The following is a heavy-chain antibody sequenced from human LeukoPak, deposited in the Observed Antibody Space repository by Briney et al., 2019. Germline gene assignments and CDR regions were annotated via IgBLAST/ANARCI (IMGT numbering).Heavy chain of an antibody. CDR1: GGSISSNNW. J-gene: IGHJ4*02. D-gene: IGHD3-10*01. CDR3: ARGRGYYGSGSYYSPLFDY. Sequence: SGTLSLTCAVSGGSISSNNWWGWVRQPPGKGLEWIGEIYHSGSPNYNPSLKSRVTISVDTSKNQFSLKLSSVTAADTAVYYCARGRGYYGSGSYYSPLFDYWGQGTLVTVSS. CDR2: IYHSGSP. V-gene: IGHV4-4*02.